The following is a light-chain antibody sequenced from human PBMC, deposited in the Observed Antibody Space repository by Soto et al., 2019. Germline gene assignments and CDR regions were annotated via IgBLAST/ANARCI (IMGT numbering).Light chain of an antibody. CDR3: QQIYTPPS. J-gene: IGKJ4*01. CDR2: AAS. V-gene: IGKV1-39*01. CDR1: QSISTY. Sequence: DIQMTQSPSALSASVGDRVTISCRASQSISTYLNWYQQKPGKPPKFLIYAASSLQGGVPSRFSGSGSGTDFTLTITDLQPEDFATYYCQQIYTPPSFGGGTKVDIK.